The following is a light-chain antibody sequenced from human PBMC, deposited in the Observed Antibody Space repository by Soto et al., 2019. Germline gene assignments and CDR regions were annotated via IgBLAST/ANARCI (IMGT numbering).Light chain of an antibody. CDR3: SSYTSSRDVL. CDR1: SSDIGRYNF. V-gene: IGLV2-14*01. CDR2: DVS. Sequence: SVLTQPASVSGSPGQSITISCTGTSSDIGRYNFVSWYQQHPGKAPKLMIHDVSDRPSGVSDRFSGSKSGNTASLTISGLQAEDEADYYCSSYTSSRDVLFGGGTKLTVL. J-gene: IGLJ2*01.